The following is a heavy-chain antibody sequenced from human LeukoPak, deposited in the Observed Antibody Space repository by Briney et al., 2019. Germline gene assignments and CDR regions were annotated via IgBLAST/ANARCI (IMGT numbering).Heavy chain of an antibody. CDR3: ARDFRGTPRYNWFDP. Sequence: PSETLSLTCTVSGGSNSSGGYYWSWIRQPPGKGLEWIGYIYHSGSTYYNPSLKSRVTISVDTSKNQFSLKLSSVTAADTAVYYCARDFRGTPRYNWFDPWGQGTLVTVSS. J-gene: IGHJ5*02. D-gene: IGHD3-10*01. CDR2: IYHSGST. CDR1: GGSNSSGGYY. V-gene: IGHV4-30-2*01.